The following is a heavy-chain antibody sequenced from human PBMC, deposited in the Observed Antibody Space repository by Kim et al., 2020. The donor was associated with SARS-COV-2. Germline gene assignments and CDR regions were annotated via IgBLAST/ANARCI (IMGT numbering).Heavy chain of an antibody. CDR1: GFTFSSYA. V-gene: IGHV3-30*04. J-gene: IGHJ3*02. Sequence: GGSLRLSCAASGFTFSSYAMHWVRQAPGKGLEWVAVISYDGSNKYYADSVKGRFTISRDNSKNTLYLQMNSLRAEDTAVYYCARDPAYYDFWSGYYPHAFDIWCQGTMVTVSS. D-gene: IGHD3-3*01. CDR3: ARDPAYYDFWSGYYPHAFDI. CDR2: ISYDGSNK.